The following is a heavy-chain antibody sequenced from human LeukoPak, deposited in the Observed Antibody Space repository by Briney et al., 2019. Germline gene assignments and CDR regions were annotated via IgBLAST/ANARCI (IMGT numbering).Heavy chain of an antibody. CDR3: AKGPYSSSWFDY. J-gene: IGHJ4*02. Sequence: PGGSLRLSCAASGFTFSDAWMTWVRQTPGKGLEWVSAISGSGGSTYYADPVKGRFTISRDNSKNTLYLQMNSLRAEDTAVYYCAKGPYSSSWFDYWGQGTLVTVSS. V-gene: IGHV3-23*01. CDR2: ISGSGGST. CDR1: GFTFSDAW. D-gene: IGHD6-13*01.